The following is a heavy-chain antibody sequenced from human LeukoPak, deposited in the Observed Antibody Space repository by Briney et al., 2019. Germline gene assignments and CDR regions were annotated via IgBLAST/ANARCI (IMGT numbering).Heavy chain of an antibody. Sequence: GGSLRLSCAASGFTFSRSGIHWVRQAPGKGLEWVTFISNDGGKEYFADSVKGRFTVSRDNSKNTLFLQMNSLRADDTAVYYCAKGTAHHFGYWGQGSLVTVSS. CDR2: ISNDGGKE. CDR1: GFTFSRSG. V-gene: IGHV3-30*02. D-gene: IGHD1-14*01. CDR3: AKGTAHHFGY. J-gene: IGHJ4*02.